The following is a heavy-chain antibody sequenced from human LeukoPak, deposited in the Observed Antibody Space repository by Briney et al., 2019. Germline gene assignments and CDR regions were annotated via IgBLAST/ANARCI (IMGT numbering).Heavy chain of an antibody. CDR2: ISSSGSTI. CDR3: ARVDEGYSYGLPDY. Sequence: GGSLRLSCAASGFTFSRYEMNWVRQAPGKGLEWVSYISSSGSTIYYADSVKGRFTISRDNAKNSLYLQMNSLRAEDTAVYYCARVDEGYSYGLPDYWGQGTLVTVSS. J-gene: IGHJ4*02. D-gene: IGHD5-18*01. CDR1: GFTFSRYE. V-gene: IGHV3-48*03.